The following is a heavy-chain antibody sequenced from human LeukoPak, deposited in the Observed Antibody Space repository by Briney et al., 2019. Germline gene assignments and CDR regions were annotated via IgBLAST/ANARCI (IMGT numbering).Heavy chain of an antibody. D-gene: IGHD2-15*01. Sequence: PGGSLRLSCAASGFTCSSYAMHWVRQAPGKGLEWVAVISYDGSNKYYADSVKGRFTISRDNSKNTLYLQMNSLRAEDTAVYYCARDGSVVVAAMYYFDYWGQGTLVTVSS. V-gene: IGHV3-30-3*01. CDR2: ISYDGSNK. J-gene: IGHJ4*02. CDR1: GFTCSSYA. CDR3: ARDGSVVVAAMYYFDY.